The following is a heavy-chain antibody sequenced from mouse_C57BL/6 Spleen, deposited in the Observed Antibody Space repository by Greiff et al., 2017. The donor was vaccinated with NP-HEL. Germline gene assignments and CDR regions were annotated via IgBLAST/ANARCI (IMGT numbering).Heavy chain of an antibody. Sequence: EVQLVESGEGLVKPGGSLKLSCAASGFTFSSYAMSWVRQTPEKRLEWVAYISSGGDYIYYADTVKGRFTISRDNTRNTLYLQMSSLKSEDTAMYYCTREGLRLGAMDDWGKGTSVTVSS. CDR2: ISSGGDYI. D-gene: IGHD2-4*01. V-gene: IGHV5-9-1*02. CDR3: TREGLRLGAMDD. CDR1: GFTFSSYA. J-gene: IGHJ4*01.